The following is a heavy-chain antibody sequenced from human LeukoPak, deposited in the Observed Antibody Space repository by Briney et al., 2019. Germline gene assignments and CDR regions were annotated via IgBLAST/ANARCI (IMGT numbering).Heavy chain of an antibody. CDR1: GGSFSGYY. Sequence: PSETLSLTCAVYGGSFSGYYWSWIRQPPGKGLEWIGEINHSGSTNYNPSLKSRVTISVDTSKNQFSLKLSPVTAADTAVYYCARGFRGPNFDYWGQGTLVTVSS. CDR2: INHSGST. V-gene: IGHV4-34*01. CDR3: ARGFRGPNFDY. J-gene: IGHJ4*02.